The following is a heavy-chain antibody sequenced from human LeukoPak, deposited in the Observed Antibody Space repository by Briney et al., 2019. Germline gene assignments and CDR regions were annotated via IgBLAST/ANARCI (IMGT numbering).Heavy chain of an antibody. J-gene: IGHJ3*02. CDR3: ARELSGEFDAFDI. D-gene: IGHD7-27*01. V-gene: IGHV1-8*02. CDR2: MNPNSGNT. CDR1: GGTFSSYA. Sequence: ASVTVSCKASGGTFSSYAISWVRQAPGQGLEWMGWMNPNSGNTGYAQKFQGRVTMTRNTSISTAYMELSSLRSEDTAVYYCARELSGEFDAFDIWGQGTMVTVSS.